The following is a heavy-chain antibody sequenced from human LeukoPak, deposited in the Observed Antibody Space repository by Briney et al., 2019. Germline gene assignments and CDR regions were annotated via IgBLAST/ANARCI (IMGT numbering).Heavy chain of an antibody. CDR3: ARGEDWSLFDY. CDR1: GGSISSYY. V-gene: IGHV4-59*01. Sequence: PSETLSLTCTVSGGSISSYYWSWIRQPPGKGLEWIGYIYYSGSTNYNPSLKSRVAISVDTSKNQFSLKLSSVTAADTAVYYCARGEDWSLFDYWGQGTLVTASS. D-gene: IGHD3-9*01. CDR2: IYYSGST. J-gene: IGHJ4*02.